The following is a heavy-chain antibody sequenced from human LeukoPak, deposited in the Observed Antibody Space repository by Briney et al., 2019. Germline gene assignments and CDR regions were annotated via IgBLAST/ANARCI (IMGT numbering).Heavy chain of an antibody. CDR3: AKDGAGGYCSSTSCYEFDY. CDR1: GFTFSSYA. D-gene: IGHD2-2*01. Sequence: GGSLRLSCAASGFTFSSYAMSWVRQAPGKGLDWVSAISGSGGSTYYADSVKGRFTISRDNSKNTLYLQMNSLRAEDTAVYFCAKDGAGGYCSSTSCYEFDYWGQGTLVTVSS. V-gene: IGHV3-23*01. J-gene: IGHJ4*02. CDR2: ISGSGGST.